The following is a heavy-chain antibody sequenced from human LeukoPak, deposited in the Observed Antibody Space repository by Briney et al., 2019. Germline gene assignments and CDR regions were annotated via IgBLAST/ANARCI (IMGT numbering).Heavy chain of an antibody. J-gene: IGHJ4*02. D-gene: IGHD1-26*01. CDR2: LLYNGNT. V-gene: IGHV4-39*01. CDR3: ARIVGASDY. Sequence: SETLSLTCTVAGGSISSDVHYWDWIRQAPGKGLEWIGSLLYNGNTWYNPSLKSRVTISVDTSKNQFSLKLSSVTAADTAVYYCARIVGASDYWGQGTLVTVSS. CDR1: GGSISSDVHY.